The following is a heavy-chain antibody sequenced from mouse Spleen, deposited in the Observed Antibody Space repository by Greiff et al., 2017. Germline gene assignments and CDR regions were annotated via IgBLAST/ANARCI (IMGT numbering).Heavy chain of an antibody. D-gene: IGHD2-14*01. CDR3: ARRYRYDVNYAMDY. V-gene: IGHV1S137*01. CDR1: GYTFTDYA. CDR2: ISTYYGDA. J-gene: IGHJ4*01. Sequence: VQLQESGAELVRPGVSVKISCKGSGYTFTDYAMHWVKQSHAKSLEWIGVISTYYGDASYNQKFKGKATMTVDKSSSTAYMELARLTSEDSAIYYCARRYRYDVNYAMDYWGQGTSVTVSS.